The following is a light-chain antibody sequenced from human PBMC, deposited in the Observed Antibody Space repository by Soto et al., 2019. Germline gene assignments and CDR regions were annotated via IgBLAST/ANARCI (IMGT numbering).Light chain of an antibody. CDR1: QSVSSN. V-gene: IGKV3-15*01. CDR3: QQYNTWPPWT. CDR2: GAS. Sequence: EIVMTQSPATLSVSPGEGATLSCRARQSVSSNLAWYQHKPGQAPRLLIYGASTRATGIPARFSGSGYGTDFTLTNSSLHSEDFAVYYCQQYNTWPPWTFGQGTKGEIK. J-gene: IGKJ1*01.